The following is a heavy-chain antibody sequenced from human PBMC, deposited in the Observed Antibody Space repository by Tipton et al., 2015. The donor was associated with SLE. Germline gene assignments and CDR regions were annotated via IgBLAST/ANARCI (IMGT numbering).Heavy chain of an antibody. J-gene: IGHJ6*02. D-gene: IGHD3-16*01. V-gene: IGHV4-39*07. CDR1: GGSISSSSYY. CDR3: AIYGYYYYYGMDV. Sequence: TLSLTCAVYGGSISSSSYYWGWIRQPPGKGLEWIGSIYYSGSTYYNPSLKSRVTISVDTSKNQFSLKLSSVTAADTAVYYCAIYGYYYYYGMDVWGQGTTVTVSS. CDR2: IYYSGST.